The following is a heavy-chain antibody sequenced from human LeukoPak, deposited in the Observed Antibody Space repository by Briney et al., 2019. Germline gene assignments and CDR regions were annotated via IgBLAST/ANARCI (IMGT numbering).Heavy chain of an antibody. D-gene: IGHD3-22*01. V-gene: IGHV1-2*02. CDR3: ARGSSGYYYFDY. CDR1: GYTFTGYY. Sequence: ASVKVSCKASGYTFTGYYMHWVRQAPGQGLEWMGWINPNSGGTNYAQKFRGRVTMTRDTSISTAYMELSRLRSDDTAVYYCARGSSGYYYFDYWGQGTLVTVSS. CDR2: INPNSGGT. J-gene: IGHJ4*02.